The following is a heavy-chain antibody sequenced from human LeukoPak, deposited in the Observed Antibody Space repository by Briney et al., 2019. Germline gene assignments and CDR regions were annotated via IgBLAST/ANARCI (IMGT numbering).Heavy chain of an antibody. CDR3: ARDPNDYYDSYYFDY. V-gene: IGHV1-2*02. D-gene: IGHD3-22*01. CDR2: INPNSGGT. J-gene: IGHJ4*02. CDR1: GYTFTGYY. Sequence: ASVKVSCKASGYTFTGYYMHWVRQAPGQGLEWMGWINPNSGGTNYAQKFQGRVTMTRDTSISTAYMELSRLRSDDTAVYYCARDPNDYYDSYYFDYWGQGTLVTVSS.